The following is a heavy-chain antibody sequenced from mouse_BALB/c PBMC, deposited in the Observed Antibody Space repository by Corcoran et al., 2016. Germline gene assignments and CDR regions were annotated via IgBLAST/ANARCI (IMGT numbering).Heavy chain of an antibody. D-gene: IGHD2-10*02. CDR1: GYSFTGYN. CDR2: IDPYNGGT. CDR3: ARWYGTLDY. Sequence: QLQQSGPELGKPGASVKISCKASGYSFTGYNMYWVKQSHRKSLEWIGYIDPYNGGTSYNQKSKGKATLTVDKSSSTAYMHLNSLTSEDSAIYYCARWYGTLDYWGQCTTLTVSS. V-gene: IGHV1S135*01. J-gene: IGHJ2*01.